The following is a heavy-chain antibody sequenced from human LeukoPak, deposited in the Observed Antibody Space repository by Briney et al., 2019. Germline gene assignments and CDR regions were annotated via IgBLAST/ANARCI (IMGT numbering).Heavy chain of an antibody. Sequence: SETLSLTCAVYGGSFSGYYWSWIHQPPGKGLEWIGELNHSGSTNYNPSLKSRVTISVDTSKNQFSLKLGSVTAADTAVYYCARVSRNYYDSSGYYYANWFDPWGQGTLVTVSS. CDR2: LNHSGST. D-gene: IGHD3-22*01. V-gene: IGHV4-34*01. CDR1: GGSFSGYY. CDR3: ARVSRNYYDSSGYYYANWFDP. J-gene: IGHJ5*02.